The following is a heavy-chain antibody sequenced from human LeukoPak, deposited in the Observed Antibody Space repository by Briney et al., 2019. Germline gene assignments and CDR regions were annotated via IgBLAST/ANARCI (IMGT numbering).Heavy chain of an antibody. V-gene: IGHV1-2*02. CDR2: INPNSGGT. CDR3: ARDPRPQQHPFDY. J-gene: IGHJ4*02. Sequence: ASVKVSCKASGYTFTCYYLHWVRQAPGQGLEWMGWINPNSGGTNYAQKFQGRVTMTRDTSISTAYMELSRLRSDDTAVYYCARDPRPQQHPFDYWGQGTLVTVSS. D-gene: IGHD6-13*01. CDR1: GYTFTCYY.